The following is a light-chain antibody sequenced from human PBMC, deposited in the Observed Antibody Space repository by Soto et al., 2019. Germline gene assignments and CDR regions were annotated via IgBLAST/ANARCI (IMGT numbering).Light chain of an antibody. J-gene: IGLJ1*01. CDR3: CSYVGSYTSYV. Sequence: QSALTQPRSVSRSPGQSVTISCTGTSSDVGGYNFVSWYQQHPGKAPKFMIYDVTKRPSGVPDRFSGSKSGNTASLTISGLQAEDEADYYCCSYVGSYTSYVFGTGTKVTVL. V-gene: IGLV2-11*01. CDR1: SSDVGGYNF. CDR2: DVT.